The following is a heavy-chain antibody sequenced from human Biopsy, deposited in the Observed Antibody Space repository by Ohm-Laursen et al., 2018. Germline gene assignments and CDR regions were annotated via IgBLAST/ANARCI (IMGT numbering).Heavy chain of an antibody. V-gene: IGHV1-69*10. Sequence: VKISCKASGDTFTTSAISWVRQVPGQGLDWMGRIIPILGAVGYGQNFQGRVTIRADTSTTFLELTSLRYDDTAVYYCASGDIGGIGLDVWGLGTTVTVSS. J-gene: IGHJ6*02. D-gene: IGHD3-10*01. CDR2: IIPILGAV. CDR3: ASGDIGGIGLDV. CDR1: GDTFTTSA.